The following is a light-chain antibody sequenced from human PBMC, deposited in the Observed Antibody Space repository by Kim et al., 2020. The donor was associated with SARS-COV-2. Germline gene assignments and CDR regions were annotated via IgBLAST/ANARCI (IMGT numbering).Light chain of an antibody. J-gene: IGLJ2*01. CDR3: SSFAGSNNFVV. Sequence: SVPLSCPRTSSDVGGYHYASWYQQHPGKAPILMIYVFSKRPSGFPDRFSGSKSGNAASLTVSGLQAEDEADYYCSSFAGSNNFVVFGGGTKLTVL. CDR2: VFS. CDR1: SSDVGGYHY. V-gene: IGLV2-8*01.